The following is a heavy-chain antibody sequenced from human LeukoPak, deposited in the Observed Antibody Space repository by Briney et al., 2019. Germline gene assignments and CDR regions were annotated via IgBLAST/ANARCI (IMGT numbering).Heavy chain of an antibody. CDR3: AKTIFGVTHAFDI. D-gene: IGHD3-3*01. Sequence: PGGSLRLSCAASGFTFSNYALSWVRQAPGKGLEWVSAISDDSVRSYYAESVKVRFTTSRDNSKNTLYLQMDNLRVEDMAVYYCAKTIFGVTHAFDIWGQGTLVTVSS. J-gene: IGHJ3*02. CDR1: GFTFSNYA. V-gene: IGHV3-23*01. CDR2: ISDDSVRS.